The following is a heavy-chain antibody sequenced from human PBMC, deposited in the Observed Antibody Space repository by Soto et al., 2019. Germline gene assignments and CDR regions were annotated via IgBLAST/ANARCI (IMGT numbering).Heavy chain of an antibody. V-gene: IGHV3-30-3*01. CDR3: ARDSYSSSRMRTFDY. CDR1: GFTSSSYA. Sequence: GGSLRLSCAASGFTSSSYAMHWVRQAPGKGLEWVAVISYDGSNKYYADSVKGRFTISRDNSKNTLYLQMNSLRAEDTAVYYCARDSYSSSRMRTFDYWGQGTLVTVSS. CDR2: ISYDGSNK. J-gene: IGHJ4*02. D-gene: IGHD6-6*01.